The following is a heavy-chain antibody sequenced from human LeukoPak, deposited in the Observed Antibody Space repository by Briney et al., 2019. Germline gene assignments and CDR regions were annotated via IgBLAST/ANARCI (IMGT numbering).Heavy chain of an antibody. Sequence: SETLSLTCTVSGASITSYYWNWMRQSPGKGREWIGYGHHSGTTNYNPSLESRGTISVDTSKNQFSLKLSSVSAADTAVYYCARWGESGDSVVHAFDIWGRGTMVTVSS. CDR1: GASITSYY. D-gene: IGHD2-21*02. CDR3: ARWGESGDSVVHAFDI. V-gene: IGHV4-59*01. J-gene: IGHJ3*02. CDR2: GHHSGTT.